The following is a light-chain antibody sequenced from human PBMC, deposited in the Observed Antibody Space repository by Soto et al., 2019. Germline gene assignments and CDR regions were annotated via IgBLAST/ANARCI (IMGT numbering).Light chain of an antibody. V-gene: IGLV2-14*01. Sequence: QSVLTQPASVSGCPGQSITISCTGSSGEVGGYNYVSWFQHHPGKAPKLIIYEVSYRPSGISNRFSGSKSGDTASLTISGLQAEDEADYYCSSFTNTITRYAFGTGTKVTVL. CDR1: SGEVGGYNY. J-gene: IGLJ1*01. CDR2: EVS. CDR3: SSFTNTITRYA.